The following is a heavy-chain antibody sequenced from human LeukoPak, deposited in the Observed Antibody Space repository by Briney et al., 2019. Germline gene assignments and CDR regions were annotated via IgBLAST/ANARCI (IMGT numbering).Heavy chain of an antibody. J-gene: IGHJ6*03. CDR3: ARGTYYDFWSGYYISSYYYYYMDV. CDR2: INHSGST. Sequence: SETLSLTCAVYGGSFSGYYWSWIRQPPGKGLEWIGEINHSGSTNYNPSLKSRVTISVDTSKNQFSLKLSSVTAADTAVYYCARGTYYDFWSGYYISSYYYYYMDVWGKGTTVTISS. D-gene: IGHD3-3*01. V-gene: IGHV4-34*01. CDR1: GGSFSGYY.